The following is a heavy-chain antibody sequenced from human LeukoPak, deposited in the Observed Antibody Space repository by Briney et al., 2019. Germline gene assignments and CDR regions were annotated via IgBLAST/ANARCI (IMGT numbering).Heavy chain of an antibody. CDR1: GDSISSSSYY. CDR3: ARAPWYDSSGLDY. J-gene: IGHJ4*02. Sequence: SETLSLTCTVSGDSISSSSYYWGWIRQPPGKGLEWIGNIYNSGSTDYNPSLKSRVTISVDTSKNQFSLKLSSVTAADTAVYYCARAPWYDSSGLDYWGQGTLVTVSS. CDR2: IYNSGST. D-gene: IGHD3-22*01. V-gene: IGHV4-39*01.